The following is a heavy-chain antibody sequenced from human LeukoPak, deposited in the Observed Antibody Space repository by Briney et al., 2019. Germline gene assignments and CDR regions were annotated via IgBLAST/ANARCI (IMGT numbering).Heavy chain of an antibody. CDR1: GFSLSTSGVG. J-gene: IGHJ5*02. V-gene: IGHV2-5*02. CDR3: ALQGDYYGSGSPNWFDP. Sequence: SGPTLVKPTQTLTLTCTFSGFSLSTSGVGVGWIRQPPGKALEWLALIYWDDDKRYSPSLKSRLTITKDTSKNQVVLTMTNMDPVDTATYYCALQGDYYGSGSPNWFDPWGQGTLVTVSS. CDR2: IYWDDDK. D-gene: IGHD3-10*01.